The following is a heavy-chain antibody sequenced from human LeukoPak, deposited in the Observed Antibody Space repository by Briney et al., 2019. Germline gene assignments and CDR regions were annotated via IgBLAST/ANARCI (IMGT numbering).Heavy chain of an antibody. CDR2: IFYSGNT. D-gene: IGHD3-10*01. CDR3: ARSWYGSGSYYTPLFDY. Sequence: PSETLSVTRTDLGVSVRGYYWNSIRQPPRKRLWWIGDIFYSGNTNYNPSLESRVAISLDTSKNQFSLKLTSVTAADTAVYFCARSWYGSGSYYTPLFDYWGQGTLVAVSS. J-gene: IGHJ4*02. V-gene: IGHV4-59*08. CDR1: GVSVRGYY.